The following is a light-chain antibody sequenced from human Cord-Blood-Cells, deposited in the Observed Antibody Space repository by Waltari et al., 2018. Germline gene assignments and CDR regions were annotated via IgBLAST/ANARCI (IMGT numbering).Light chain of an antibody. CDR2: DVS. J-gene: IGLJ1*01. CDR3: SSYTSSSTYV. CDR1: SSDVGGYNF. Sequence: QSALTQPASVSGSPGQSITISCTGTSSDVGGYNFVCWYQQHPGKAPKHMIYDVSNRPSGVSNRFAGSKSGNTASLTISGLQAEDEADYYCSSYTSSSTYVFGTGTKVTVL. V-gene: IGLV2-14*01.